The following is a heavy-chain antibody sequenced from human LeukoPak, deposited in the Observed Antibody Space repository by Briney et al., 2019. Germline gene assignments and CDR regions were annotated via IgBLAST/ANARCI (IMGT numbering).Heavy chain of an antibody. CDR3: ARDRRYSYRFFDY. V-gene: IGHV3-7*01. Sequence: GGSLRLSCAASGFSFNYFWMSWVRQAPGKGLEWVANIKQDGTEKYYADSVKGRFTISRDNAKNSLYLQMNSLRAEDTAVYYCARDRRYSYRFFDYWGQGTLVTVSS. D-gene: IGHD5-18*01. J-gene: IGHJ4*02. CDR2: IKQDGTEK. CDR1: GFSFNYFW.